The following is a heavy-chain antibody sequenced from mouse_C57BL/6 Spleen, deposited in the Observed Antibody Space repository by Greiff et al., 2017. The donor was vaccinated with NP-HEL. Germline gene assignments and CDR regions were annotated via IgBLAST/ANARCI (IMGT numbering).Heavy chain of an antibody. Sequence: VQLQQSGPELVKPGASVKISCKASGYVFSSSRMNWVKQRPGKGLEWIGRIYPGDGVTNYNGKFKGKATLTADKSSSKAYMQLSGLTSEVSAVYFCARRDYYGPFAYWGQGTLVTVSA. V-gene: IGHV1-82*01. J-gene: IGHJ3*01. D-gene: IGHD1-1*01. CDR3: ARRDYYGPFAY. CDR1: GYVFSSSR. CDR2: IYPGDGVT.